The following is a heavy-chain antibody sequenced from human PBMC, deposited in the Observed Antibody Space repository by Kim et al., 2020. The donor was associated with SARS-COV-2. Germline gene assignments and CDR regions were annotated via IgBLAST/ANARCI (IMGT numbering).Heavy chain of an antibody. CDR3: ARQGGGWYGSGSYRAFDI. V-gene: IGHV4-39*01. Sequence: SETLSLTCTVSGGSISSSSYYWGWIRQPPGKGLEWIGSIYYSGSTYYNPSLKSRVTISVDTSKNQFSLKLSSVTAADTAVYYCARQGGGWYGSGSYRAFDIWGQGTMVTVSS. CDR2: IYYSGST. J-gene: IGHJ3*02. CDR1: GGSISSSSYY. D-gene: IGHD3-10*01.